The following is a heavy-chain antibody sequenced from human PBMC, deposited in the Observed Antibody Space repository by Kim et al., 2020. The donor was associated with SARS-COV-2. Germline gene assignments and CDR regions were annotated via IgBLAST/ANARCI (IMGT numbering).Heavy chain of an antibody. CDR3: ARDRGFGGSSGYYYDY. Sequence: SETLSLTCTVSGGSISSYYWSWIRQPPGKGLEWIGYIYYSGSTNYNPSLKSRVTISVDTSKNQFSLKLSSVTAADTAVYYCARDRGFGGSSGYYYDYWGPGTLVTVSS. V-gene: IGHV4-59*01. D-gene: IGHD3-22*01. J-gene: IGHJ4*02. CDR2: IYYSGST. CDR1: GGSISSYY.